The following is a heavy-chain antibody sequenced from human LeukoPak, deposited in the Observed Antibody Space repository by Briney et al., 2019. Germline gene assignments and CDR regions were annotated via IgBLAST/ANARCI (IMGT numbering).Heavy chain of an antibody. V-gene: IGHV3-53*01. Sequence: GGSLRLSCAASGFTVGSNYMSWVRQAPGKGLEWVSVIYSGGSTYYADSVKGRFTISRDNSKSTLYIQMNSLRAEDTAVYYCARENSGYSSSWYSVLDYWGQGTLVTVSS. CDR1: GFTVGSNY. D-gene: IGHD6-13*01. CDR2: IYSGGST. CDR3: ARENSGYSSSWYSVLDY. J-gene: IGHJ4*02.